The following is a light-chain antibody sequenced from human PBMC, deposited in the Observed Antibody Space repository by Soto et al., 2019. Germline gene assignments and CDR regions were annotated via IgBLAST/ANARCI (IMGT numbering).Light chain of an antibody. V-gene: IGKV1-5*01. J-gene: IGKJ1*01. CDR2: DAS. Sequence: DIQMTQSPSTLSASLGDRVTITCRASQGISRWLAWYQQRPGKAPKLLIYDASTLHSGVSSRFSGSGSGTEFTLTISSLQPNDSATYYCQQYTTYWTFCQGTKVEIK. CDR1: QGISRW. CDR3: QQYTTYWT.